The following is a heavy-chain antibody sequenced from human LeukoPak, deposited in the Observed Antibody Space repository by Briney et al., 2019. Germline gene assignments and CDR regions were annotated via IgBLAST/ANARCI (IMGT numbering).Heavy chain of an antibody. CDR3: ARGYDSSGYVYYYYYMDV. J-gene: IGHJ6*03. V-gene: IGHV4-34*01. D-gene: IGHD3-22*01. CDR2: INHPGST. CDR1: GGSISSYY. Sequence: PSETLSLTCTVSGGSISSYYWSWIRQPAGKGLEWIGEINHPGSTNFNPSLKSRVTISVDTSKNQFSLKLSSVTAADTAVYYCARGYDSSGYVYYYYYMDVWGKGTTVTVSS.